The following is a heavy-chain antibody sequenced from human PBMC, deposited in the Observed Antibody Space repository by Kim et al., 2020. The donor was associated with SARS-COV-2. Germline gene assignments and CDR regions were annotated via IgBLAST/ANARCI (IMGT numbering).Heavy chain of an antibody. V-gene: IGHV1-24*01. J-gene: IGHJ3*02. Sequence: ASVKVSCKVSGYTLTELSMHWVRQAPGKGLEWMGGFDPEDGETIYAQKFQGRVTMTEDTSTDTAYMELSSLRSEDTAVYYCATIFGVVIEHRGAFDIWGQGTMVTVSS. CDR3: ATIFGVVIEHRGAFDI. CDR1: GYTLTELS. D-gene: IGHD3-3*01. CDR2: FDPEDGET.